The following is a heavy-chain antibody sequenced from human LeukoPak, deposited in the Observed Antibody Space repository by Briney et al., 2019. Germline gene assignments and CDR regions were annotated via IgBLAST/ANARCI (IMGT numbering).Heavy chain of an antibody. V-gene: IGHV1-18*01. CDR2: ISAYNGNT. Sequence: GASVKVSCKASGYTFTSYGISWVRQAPGQGLEWMGWISAYNGNTNYAQKLQGRVTMTTDTSTSTAYMELRSLRSDDTAVYYCARDNDSSGWYLNNWFDPWGQGTLVTVSP. CDR3: ARDNDSSGWYLNNWFDP. D-gene: IGHD6-19*01. J-gene: IGHJ5*02. CDR1: GYTFTSYG.